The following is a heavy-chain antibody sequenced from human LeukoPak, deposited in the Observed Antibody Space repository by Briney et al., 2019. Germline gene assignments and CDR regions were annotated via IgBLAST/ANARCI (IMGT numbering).Heavy chain of an antibody. CDR3: TRWRSGTSD. D-gene: IGHD4-23*01. J-gene: IGHJ4*02. Sequence: GGSLRLSCAASGYTFSDHYIDWVRQAPGKGLEWVGHTRNKANNYATEYAASVKGRFIISRDDSRNSVYLQMNSLKTEDTAVYYCTRWRSGTSDWGQGTLVTVSS. CDR2: TRNKANNYAT. CDR1: GYTFSDHY. V-gene: IGHV3-72*01.